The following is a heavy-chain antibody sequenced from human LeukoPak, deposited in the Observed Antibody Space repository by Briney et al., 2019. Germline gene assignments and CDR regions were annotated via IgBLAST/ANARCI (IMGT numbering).Heavy chain of an antibody. CDR3: ARANYDYVWGSYRSYYFDY. V-gene: IGHV3-30*04. CDR2: ISYDGSIK. J-gene: IGHJ4*02. CDR1: GFTFSSYA. Sequence: QAGGSLRLSCAASGFTFSSYAMHWVRQAPGKGLEWVAAISYDGSIKYSADSVKGRFTISRDNSKNALYLQMDSLRADDTAVYYCARANYDYVWGSYRSYYFDYWGQGTLVTVSS. D-gene: IGHD3-16*02.